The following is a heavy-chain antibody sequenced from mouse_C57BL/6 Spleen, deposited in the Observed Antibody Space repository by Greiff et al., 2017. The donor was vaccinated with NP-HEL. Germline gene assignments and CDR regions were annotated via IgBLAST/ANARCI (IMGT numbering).Heavy chain of an antibody. CDR2: ISSGGDYI. J-gene: IGHJ4*01. CDR1: GFTFSSYA. D-gene: IGHD2-2*01. Sequence: EVQLVESGEGLVKPGGSLKLSCAASGFTFSSYAMSWVRQTPEKRLEWVAYISSGGDYIYYADTVKGRFTISRDNARNTLYLQMSSLKSEDTAMYYCTIDRRGNDGYAMNYWGQGPSVPVSS. V-gene: IGHV5-9-1*02. CDR3: TIDRRGNDGYAMNY.